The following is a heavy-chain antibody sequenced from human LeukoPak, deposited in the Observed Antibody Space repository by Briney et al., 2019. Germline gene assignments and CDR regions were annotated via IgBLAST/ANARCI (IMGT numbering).Heavy chain of an antibody. CDR1: GFIFTKYG. J-gene: IGHJ5*02. CDR3: ARDPSNTSGWKTWFDT. CDR2: ISGYNGDT. D-gene: IGHD6-19*01. V-gene: IGHV1-18*01. Sequence: ASVKVSCKASGFIFTKYGISWVRQAPGQGLEWVGWISGYNGDTNYAQKLQGRVTMTTDTSTTTAYMKLRSLRSDDTAFYYCARDPSNTSGWKTWFDTWGQGALVTVSS.